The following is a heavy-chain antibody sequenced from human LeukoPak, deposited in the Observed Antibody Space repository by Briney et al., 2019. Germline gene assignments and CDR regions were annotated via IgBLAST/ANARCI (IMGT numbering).Heavy chain of an antibody. J-gene: IGHJ4*02. D-gene: IGHD6-19*01. CDR2: ISDSGGSS. CDR1: GFTFSSYA. Sequence: GGSLRLSCAASGFTFSSYAMSWIRQGQGKGLEWVSGISDSGGSSYYADSVKGRFTISRDNSKNTLYLQMNSLRAEDTAVYYCAKLPVSYSSGWSNFDYWGQGTLVTVPS. CDR3: AKLPVSYSSGWSNFDY. V-gene: IGHV3-23*01.